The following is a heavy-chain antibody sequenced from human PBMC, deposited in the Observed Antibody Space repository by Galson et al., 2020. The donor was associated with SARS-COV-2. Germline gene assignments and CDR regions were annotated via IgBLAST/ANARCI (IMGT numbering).Heavy chain of an antibody. Sequence: ASETLSLTCTVSGGSISNGDYFWNWIRQPPGKGLEWIGNIYYTGSTYYNPSLKPRVTMSVDTSKNRFSLKLTSVTAADTAVYFCARGYSDIVTGYPQERPFDYWGQGSLVTVSS. J-gene: IGHJ4*02. CDR1: GGSISNGDYF. V-gene: IGHV4-30-4*01. CDR2: IYYTGST. CDR3: ARGYSDIVTGYPQERPFDY. D-gene: IGHD3-9*01.